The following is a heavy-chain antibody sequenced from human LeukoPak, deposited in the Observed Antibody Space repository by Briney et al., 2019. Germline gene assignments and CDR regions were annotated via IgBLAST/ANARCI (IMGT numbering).Heavy chain of an antibody. CDR2: NYYSGST. Sequence: SETLSLTCTVSGGSISSSYWSWIRQPPGKGLEWLGYNYYSGSTNYNPSLKSRVTISVDTSKNQFSLKLSSVTAADTAVYYCARDLGYCSSISCYAWFDPWGQGTLVTVSS. V-gene: IGHV4-59*01. CDR3: ARDLGYCSSISCYAWFDP. D-gene: IGHD2-2*01. CDR1: GGSISSSY. J-gene: IGHJ5*02.